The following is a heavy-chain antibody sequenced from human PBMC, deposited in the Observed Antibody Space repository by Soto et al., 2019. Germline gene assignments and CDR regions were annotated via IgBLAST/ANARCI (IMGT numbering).Heavy chain of an antibody. J-gene: IGHJ6*02. CDR3: ARGLGFLEWLLESVYYYGMDV. Sequence: GASVKVSCKASGGTFSSYAISWVRQAPGQGLEWMGGIISIFGTADYAQKFQGRVTMTRNTSISTAYMELSSLRSEDTAVYYCARGLGFLEWLLESVYYYGMDVWGQGTTVTVSS. CDR1: GGTFSSYA. V-gene: IGHV1-69*05. D-gene: IGHD3-3*01. CDR2: IISIFGTA.